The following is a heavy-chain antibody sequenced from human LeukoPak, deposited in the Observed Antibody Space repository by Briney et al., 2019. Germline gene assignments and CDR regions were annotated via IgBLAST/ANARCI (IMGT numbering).Heavy chain of an antibody. D-gene: IGHD5-24*01. Sequence: GGSLRLSCAASGFTFSNYNMNWVRQAPGKAMEWVSSITSSGTYIFYADSVKGRFTISRDNAKNSLYLQMDSLGPEDTAVYYCARAGDGYNDAFDIWGQGTMVTVSS. CDR1: GFTFSNYN. CDR2: ITSSGTYI. J-gene: IGHJ3*02. CDR3: ARAGDGYNDAFDI. V-gene: IGHV3-21*01.